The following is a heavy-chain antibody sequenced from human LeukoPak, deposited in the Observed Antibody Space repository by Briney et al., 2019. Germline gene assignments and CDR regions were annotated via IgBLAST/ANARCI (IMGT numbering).Heavy chain of an antibody. CDR3: ARGYSSSWYSYFFDC. CDR1: GGSISSYY. D-gene: IGHD6-13*01. V-gene: IGHV4-4*07. CDR2: IYTSGST. J-gene: IGHJ4*02. Sequence: SETLSLTCTVSGGSISSYYWSWLRQPAGKGLEWIGRIYTSGSTNYNPSLKSRVTMSVDTSKNQFSLKLRSVTAADTAVYFCARGYSSSWYSYFFDCWGQGTLVTVSS.